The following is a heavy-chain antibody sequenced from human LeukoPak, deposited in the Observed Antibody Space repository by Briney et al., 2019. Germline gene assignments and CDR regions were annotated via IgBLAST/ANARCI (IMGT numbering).Heavy chain of an antibody. CDR2: FDPEDGET. V-gene: IGHV1-24*01. J-gene: IGHJ4*02. CDR1: GDTLTELS. Sequence: ASVKVSCKVSGDTLTELSMHWVRQAPGKGLEWVGGFDPEDGETIYAQKFQGGVTMTEDTSTHTAYMELSSLRSEDTAVYYCTRDFQWELRGYFDYWGQGTLVTVSS. D-gene: IGHD1-26*01. CDR3: TRDFQWELRGYFDY.